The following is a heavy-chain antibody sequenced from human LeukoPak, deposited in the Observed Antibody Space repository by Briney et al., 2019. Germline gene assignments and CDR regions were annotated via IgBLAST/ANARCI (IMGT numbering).Heavy chain of an antibody. CDR2: ISDSGGST. CDR1: GFTFSGHA. D-gene: IGHD3-9*01. J-gene: IGHJ4*02. V-gene: IGHV3-23*01. CDR3: ARALYYDILTGYYATSAFDF. Sequence: GGSLRLSCVTSGFTFSGHAMSWVRQTPGKGLEWVSAISDSGGSTFYADSVKGRFTISRDNSENTLFLDMNSLRAEDTAMYYCARALYYDILTGYYATSAFDFRGQGTLVTVSS.